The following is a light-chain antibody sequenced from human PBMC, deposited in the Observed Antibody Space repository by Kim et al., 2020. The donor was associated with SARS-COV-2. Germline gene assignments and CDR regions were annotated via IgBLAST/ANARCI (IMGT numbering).Light chain of an antibody. CDR1: QFIYNY. CDR2: SAS. V-gene: IGKV1-39*01. Sequence: DIQVTQSPPSLSASLRDRVTITCRASQFIYNYVNWYRQKPGKDPELLIYSASSLQSGVPSRFSGSSSGTDFTLIINDLQPDDFATYYCQQSYTTPNTFGQGTKVDIK. J-gene: IGKJ2*01. CDR3: QQSYTTPNT.